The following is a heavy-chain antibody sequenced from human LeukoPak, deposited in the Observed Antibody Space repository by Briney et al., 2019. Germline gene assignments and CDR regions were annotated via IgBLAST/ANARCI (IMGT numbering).Heavy chain of an antibody. J-gene: IGHJ6*02. CDR1: GGSISSGGYY. D-gene: IGHD5-18*01. V-gene: IGHV4-31*03. CDR2: IYYSGST. Sequence: PSETLSLTCTVSGGSISSGGYYWSWIRQHPGKGLEWIGYIYYSGSTNYNPSLKSRVTISVDTSKNQFSLKLSSVTAADTAVYYCARGRIQLWSGYYYGMDVWGQGTTVTVSS. CDR3: ARGRIQLWSGYYYGMDV.